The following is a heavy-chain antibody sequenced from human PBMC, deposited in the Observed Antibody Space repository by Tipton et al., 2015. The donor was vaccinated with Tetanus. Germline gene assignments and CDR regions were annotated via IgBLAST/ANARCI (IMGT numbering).Heavy chain of an antibody. J-gene: IGHJ4*02. CDR1: GGSFSTYI. Sequence: QLVQSGPEVKKPGSSVKVSCKTSGGSFSTYITSWVRQAPGQGLEWMGGIIPIFGTITYAQKFQGRVTITADKSTNTAYMELSSLTSEDTAVYYCARSRGVTRTYYAIAFWGQGPLVTVSS. D-gene: IGHD4-23*01. V-gene: IGHV1-69*06. CDR3: ARSRGVTRTYYAIAF. CDR2: IIPIFGTI.